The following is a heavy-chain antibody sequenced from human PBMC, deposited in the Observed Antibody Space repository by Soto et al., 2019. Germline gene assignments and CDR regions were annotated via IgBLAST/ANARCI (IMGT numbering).Heavy chain of an antibody. CDR2: IYWDDDS. Sequence: ESGPTLVNPTQTLTLTCTFSGFSLRTSGVAVGWIRQPPGKALEWLALIYWDDDSRYNPSLKSRLTIAKDTSRNQVVLTMTNLDPVDTATYYCAHSLKNVVVTMYDYWGQGIPVTVSS. J-gene: IGHJ4*02. V-gene: IGHV2-5*02. D-gene: IGHD2-15*01. CDR1: GFSLRTSGVA. CDR3: AHSLKNVVVTMYDY.